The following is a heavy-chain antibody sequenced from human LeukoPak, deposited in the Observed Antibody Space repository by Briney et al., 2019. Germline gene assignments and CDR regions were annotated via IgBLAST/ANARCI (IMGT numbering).Heavy chain of an antibody. Sequence: GGSLRLSCAASGFTFSNAWMSWVRQAPGKGLEWVSVIYSGGSTYYADSVKGRFTISRDNSKNTLYLQMNSLRAEDTAVYYCAKDLRYYYYMDVWGKGTTVTVSS. J-gene: IGHJ6*03. CDR1: GFTFSNAW. V-gene: IGHV3-66*01. CDR3: AKDLRYYYYMDV. CDR2: IYSGGST. D-gene: IGHD2-15*01.